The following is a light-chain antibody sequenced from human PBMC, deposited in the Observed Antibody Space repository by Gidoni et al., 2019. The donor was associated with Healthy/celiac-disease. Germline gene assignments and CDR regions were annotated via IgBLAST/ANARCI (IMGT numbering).Light chain of an antibody. CDR3: QNHWT. Sequence: DIHMTQSPSTLSASVGDRVTITCRASQSISSWLAWYQQKPGKDPKLLIYKASSLESGVPSRFSGSGSGTEFTLTISSLQPDDFATYYCQNHWTFGQGTKVEIK. CDR2: KAS. V-gene: IGKV1-5*03. J-gene: IGKJ1*01. CDR1: QSISSW.